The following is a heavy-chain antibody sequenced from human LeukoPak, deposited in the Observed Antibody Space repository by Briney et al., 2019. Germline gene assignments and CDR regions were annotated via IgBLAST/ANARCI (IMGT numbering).Heavy chain of an antibody. CDR2: MNPNSGNT. CDR1: GYTFTSYD. Sequence: ASVKVSCKASGYTFTSYDLKWVRQATGQGLEWMGWMNPNSGNTGYAQKFQGRVTMTRNTSISTAYMELSSLRSEDTAVYYCARGRIAVAETFDYWGQGTLVTVSS. J-gene: IGHJ4*02. D-gene: IGHD6-19*01. CDR3: ARGRIAVAETFDY. V-gene: IGHV1-8*01.